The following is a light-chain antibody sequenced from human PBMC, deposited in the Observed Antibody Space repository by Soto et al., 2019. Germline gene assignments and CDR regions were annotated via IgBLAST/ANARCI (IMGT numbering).Light chain of an antibody. CDR2: AAS. CDR1: QGISSY. Sequence: IQLTQSPSSLSASVGDRVTITCRASQGISSYLAWYQQKPGKAPKLLIYAASTLQSGVPSRVSGSGSGTDVTLTIISMQPEDFATYYCQPLNSYPPVFTFGPGTKVDIK. CDR3: QPLNSYPPVFT. J-gene: IGKJ3*01. V-gene: IGKV1-9*01.